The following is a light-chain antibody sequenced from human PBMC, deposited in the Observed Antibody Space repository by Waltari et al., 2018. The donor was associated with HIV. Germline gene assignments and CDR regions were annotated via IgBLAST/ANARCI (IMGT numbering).Light chain of an antibody. CDR3: QQYNNWPPAYT. V-gene: IGKV3-15*01. CDR2: DAS. CDR1: QRASTN. J-gene: IGKJ2*01. Sequence: EIMMTQSPATLSVSPGDTATLSCRARQRASTNLAWYQQKPSQAPRLLFYDASTRATGVPARFSGGGSETEFTLTITSLQSEDFAVYYCQQYNNWPPAYTFGQGTKLEIK.